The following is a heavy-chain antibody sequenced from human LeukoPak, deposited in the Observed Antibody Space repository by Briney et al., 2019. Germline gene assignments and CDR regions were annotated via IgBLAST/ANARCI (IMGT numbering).Heavy chain of an antibody. V-gene: IGHV1-18*01. CDR3: ARVVVGESVVPIAGYFDY. Sequence: GASVKVSCKASGYTFTNYAISWVRQAPGQGLEWMGWISAYNTNTNYPQNLQGRVTMTTDTSTSTAYMELRSLRSDDTAVYYCARVVVGESVVPIAGYFDYWGQGTLVIVSS. CDR2: ISAYNTNT. D-gene: IGHD2-2*01. CDR1: GYTFTNYA. J-gene: IGHJ4*02.